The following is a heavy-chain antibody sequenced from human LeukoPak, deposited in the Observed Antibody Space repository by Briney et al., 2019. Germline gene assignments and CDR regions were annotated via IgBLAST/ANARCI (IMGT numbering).Heavy chain of an antibody. J-gene: IGHJ4*02. CDR3: ARVGDCGGDCYWADY. CDR1: GYTFTSYG. Sequence: ASVKVSCKASGYTFTSYGISWVRQAPGQGLEGMGWISAYNGNTNYAQKLQGRVTMTTDTSTSTAYMELRSLRSDDTAVYYCARVGDCGGDCYWADYWGQGTLVTVSS. D-gene: IGHD2-21*01. CDR2: ISAYNGNT. V-gene: IGHV1-18*01.